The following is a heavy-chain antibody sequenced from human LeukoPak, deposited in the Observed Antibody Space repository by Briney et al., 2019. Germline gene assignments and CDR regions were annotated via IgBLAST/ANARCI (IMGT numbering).Heavy chain of an antibody. CDR3: VGASTTVPNLLDY. CDR1: GFTFSSYA. J-gene: IGHJ4*02. Sequence: GGSLRLSCAASGFTFSSYAMSWVRQAPGKGLEWVSGISESGRRRYYAAPVKGRLTISRDNSKNTLSLQMSSPRAEDTAVYYCVGASTTVPNLLDYWGQGTLVTVSS. CDR2: ISESGRRR. V-gene: IGHV3-23*01. D-gene: IGHD4-17*01.